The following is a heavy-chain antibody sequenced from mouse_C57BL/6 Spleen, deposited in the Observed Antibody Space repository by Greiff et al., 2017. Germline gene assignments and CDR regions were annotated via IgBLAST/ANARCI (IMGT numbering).Heavy chain of an antibody. D-gene: IGHD4-1*01. CDR2: IYPRSGNT. J-gene: IGHJ3*01. Sequence: VQVVESGAELARPGASVKLSCKASGYTFTSYGISWVKQRTGQGLEWIGEIYPRSGNTYYNEKFKGKATLTADKSSSTAYMELRSLTSEDSAVYFCARSWVYWGQGTLVTVSA. V-gene: IGHV1-81*01. CDR3: ARSWVY. CDR1: GYTFTSYG.